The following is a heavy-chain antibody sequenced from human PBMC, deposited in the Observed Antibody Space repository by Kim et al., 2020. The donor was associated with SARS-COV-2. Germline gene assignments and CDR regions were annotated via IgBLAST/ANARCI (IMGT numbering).Heavy chain of an antibody. Sequence: ASVKVSCKASGYTFTTFGISWVRQAPGEGLEWMGWIDPNDSTTNCSQKVQGRVTMTTDTFTHTAYMELRSLRSDDTAVYYCARDVSHGLDMWGQGTMVTV. CDR2: IDPNDSTT. D-gene: IGHD5-18*01. CDR3: ARDVSHGLDM. J-gene: IGHJ3*02. CDR1: GYTFTTFG. V-gene: IGHV1-18*01.